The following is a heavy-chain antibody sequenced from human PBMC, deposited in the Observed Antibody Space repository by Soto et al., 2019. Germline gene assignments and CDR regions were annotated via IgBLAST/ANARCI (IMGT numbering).Heavy chain of an antibody. Sequence: QVQLVQSGAEVKKPGASVKVSCKASGYTFTSYDINWVRQATGQGLEWMGWMNPNSGNTGYAQKFQXXVXMXXNTSISTAYMELSSLRSEDTAVYYCARVSGWPFDYWGQGTLVTVSS. CDR2: MNPNSGNT. V-gene: IGHV1-8*01. D-gene: IGHD6-19*01. CDR3: ARVSGWPFDY. CDR1: GYTFTSYD. J-gene: IGHJ4*02.